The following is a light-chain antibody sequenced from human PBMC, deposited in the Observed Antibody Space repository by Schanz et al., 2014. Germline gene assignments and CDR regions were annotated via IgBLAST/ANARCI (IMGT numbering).Light chain of an antibody. CDR3: QQYGTPPRT. Sequence: EIVLTQSPATLSLSPGERATLSCRASQSVSSYLAWYQQKPGQAPRLLIYDASNRATGIPARFSGSGSGTDFTLTITRLETEDFAVYYCQQYGTPPRTFGQGTKVEIK. V-gene: IGKV3-11*01. CDR1: QSVSSY. CDR2: DAS. J-gene: IGKJ1*01.